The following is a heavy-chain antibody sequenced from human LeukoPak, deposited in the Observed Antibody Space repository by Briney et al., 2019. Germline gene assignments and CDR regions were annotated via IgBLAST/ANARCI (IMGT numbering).Heavy chain of an antibody. CDR2: IYPGDPDT. V-gene: IGHV5-51*01. CDR3: ARHPAIGSSGSYYFDY. D-gene: IGHD1-26*01. Sequence: GESLKISCKGSGYSFTSYWIAWVRQMPGKGLEWMGIIYPGDPDTRYSPSFQGQVTISADKSISTAYLQWSSLKASDTAMFYCARHPAIGSSGSYYFDYWGQGTLVTVSS. J-gene: IGHJ4*02. CDR1: GYSFTSYW.